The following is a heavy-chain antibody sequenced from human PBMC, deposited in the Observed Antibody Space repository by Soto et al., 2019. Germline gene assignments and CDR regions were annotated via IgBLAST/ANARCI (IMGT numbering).Heavy chain of an antibody. J-gene: IGHJ4*02. D-gene: IGHD6-19*01. V-gene: IGHV3-30*18. CDR1: GFTFSSYG. CDR2: ISYDGSNK. CDR3: AKVGIAVAGTGY. Sequence: QVQLVESGGGVVQPGRSLRLSCAASGFTFSSYGMHWVRQAPGKGLEWVAVISYDGSNKYYADSVKGRFTISRDNSKNTLSLQMNSLRAEDTAVYYCAKVGIAVAGTGYWGQGTLVTVSS.